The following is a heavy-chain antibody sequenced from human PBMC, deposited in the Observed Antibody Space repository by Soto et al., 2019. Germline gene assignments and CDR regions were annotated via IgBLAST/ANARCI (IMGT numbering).Heavy chain of an antibody. D-gene: IGHD3-22*01. CDR3: ARVRHEVISPLDYYYMDV. J-gene: IGHJ6*03. Sequence: QVQLQESGPGLVKPSQTLSLTCTVSGGSISSGGYYWSWIRQHPGKGLEWIGYIYYSGSTYYNPSLQIRVTISVDTSKNQFSLKLSSVTAADTAVYYCARVRHEVISPLDYYYMDVWGKGTTVTVSS. CDR1: GGSISSGGYY. CDR2: IYYSGST. V-gene: IGHV4-31*03.